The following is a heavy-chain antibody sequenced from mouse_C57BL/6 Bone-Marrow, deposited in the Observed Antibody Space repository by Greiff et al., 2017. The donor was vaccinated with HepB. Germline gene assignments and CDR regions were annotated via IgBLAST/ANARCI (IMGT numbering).Heavy chain of an antibody. CDR3: ARRGHYYAMDY. D-gene: IGHD3-3*01. CDR1: GFTFSSYG. Sequence: EVQLVESGGDLVKPGGSLKLSCAASGFTFSSYGMSWVRQTPDKRLEWVATISSGGSYTYYPDSVKGRFTISRDNAKNTLYLQMSILKSEDTAMYYCARRGHYYAMDYWGQGTSVTVSS. J-gene: IGHJ4*01. CDR2: ISSGGSYT. V-gene: IGHV5-6*01.